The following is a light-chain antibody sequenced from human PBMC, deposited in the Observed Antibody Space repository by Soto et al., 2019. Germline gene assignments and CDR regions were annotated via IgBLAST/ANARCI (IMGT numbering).Light chain of an antibody. CDR2: GAS. CDR3: QQYGRENT. V-gene: IGKV3-20*01. J-gene: IGKJ2*01. Sequence: EIVLTQSPGTLSLSPGERATLSCRASQSVSSSYLAWYQQKPGQAPRLLIYGASSRATGIPDRFSGSGSGTDFTRTISRLEPEDFAVYYCQQYGRENTFGQGTKLEI. CDR1: QSVSSSY.